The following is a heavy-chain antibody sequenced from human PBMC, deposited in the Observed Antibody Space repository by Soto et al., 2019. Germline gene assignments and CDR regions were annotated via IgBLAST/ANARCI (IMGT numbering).Heavy chain of an antibody. CDR2: LYYRGAT. CDR1: GGSIKNTNYH. D-gene: IGHD2-21*02. J-gene: IGHJ4*01. Sequence: SETLSLTCSVSGGSIKNTNYHWGWIRQPPGKGLEWIGTLYYRGATDYNPSLKSRVTISVDTSKNQLSLNLSSVTAKDTAVYYCFGVLAATLDYWGQGTLVT. V-gene: IGHV4-39*01. CDR3: FGVLAATLDY.